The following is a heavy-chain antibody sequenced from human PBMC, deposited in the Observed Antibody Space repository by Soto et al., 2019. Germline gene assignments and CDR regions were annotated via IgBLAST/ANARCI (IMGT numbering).Heavy chain of an antibody. J-gene: IGHJ4*02. CDR3: ARAAPYDYVWGGTTDY. Sequence: QVQLVESGGGVVQPGRSLRLSCAASGFTFSSYDMHWVRQAPGKGLEWVAVISYDGSNKYYADSVKGRFTISRDNSKKTLYLQMNSRRAEDTAVYYCARAAPYDYVWGGTTDYWGQGTMVTVSS. D-gene: IGHD3-16*01. CDR1: GFTFSSYD. CDR2: ISYDGSNK. V-gene: IGHV3-30-3*01.